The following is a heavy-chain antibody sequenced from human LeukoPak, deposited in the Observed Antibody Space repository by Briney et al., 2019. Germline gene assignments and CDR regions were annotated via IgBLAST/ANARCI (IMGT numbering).Heavy chain of an antibody. V-gene: IGHV3-23*01. CDR2: STDSGEST. CDR1: GFSFRAYA. J-gene: IGHJ4*02. Sequence: PGGSLRLSCAASGFSFRAYAMTWLPHAPGQELKWVSTSTDSGESTQYADAVKGRFTMYRDNSKKTLYLQLNSLRAEDTAVYYCARDVSMDIGGSDCWGPGTLVTVSS. D-gene: IGHD2-2*03. CDR3: ARDVSMDIGGSDC.